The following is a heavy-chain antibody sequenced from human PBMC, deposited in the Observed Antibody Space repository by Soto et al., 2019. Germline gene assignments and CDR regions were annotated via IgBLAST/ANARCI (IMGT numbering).Heavy chain of an antibody. CDR1: GGSISSYY. Sequence: SETLSLTCTVSGGSISSYYWSWIRQPPGKGLEWIGYIYYSGSTNYNPSLKSRVTISVDTSKNQFSLKLSSVTAADTAVYYCARDSFTMVRGVSYGMDVWGQGTTVTVSS. V-gene: IGHV4-59*01. CDR3: ARDSFTMVRGVSYGMDV. D-gene: IGHD3-10*01. J-gene: IGHJ6*02. CDR2: IYYSGST.